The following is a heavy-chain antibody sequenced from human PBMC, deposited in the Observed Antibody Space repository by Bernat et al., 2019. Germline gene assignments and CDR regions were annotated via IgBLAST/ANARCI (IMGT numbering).Heavy chain of an antibody. J-gene: IGHJ2*01. Sequence: QLQLQESGPGLVKPSETLSLTCTVSGGSISSSSYSWGWIRQPPGKGLEWIGSIYYSWSTYYNPSLKSRVTISVDTSKNQFSLTLSSVTAADTAVYYCARLKERWLQFRFFGYWYFDLWGRGTLVTVSS. V-gene: IGHV4-39*01. CDR3: ARLKERWLQFRFFGYWYFDL. CDR2: IYYSWST. CDR1: GGSISSSSYS. D-gene: IGHD5-24*01.